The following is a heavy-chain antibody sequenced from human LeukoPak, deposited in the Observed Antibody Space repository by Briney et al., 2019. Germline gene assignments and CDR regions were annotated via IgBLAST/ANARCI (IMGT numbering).Heavy chain of an antibody. J-gene: IGHJ1*01. V-gene: IGHV3-30*02. CDR3: AKRGDIVVVPAAIAYFQH. CDR2: IRYDGGNK. CDR1: GFTFSSYG. D-gene: IGHD2-2*01. Sequence: GGSLRLSCAASGFTFSSYGMHWVRQAPGKGLEWVAFIRYDGGNKYYADAVKGRFTISRDNSKNTLYLQMNSLRAEDTAVYYCAKRGDIVVVPAAIAYFQHWGQGTLVTVSS.